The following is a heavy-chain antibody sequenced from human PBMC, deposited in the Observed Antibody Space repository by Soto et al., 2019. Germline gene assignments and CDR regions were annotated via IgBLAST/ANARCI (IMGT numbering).Heavy chain of an antibody. Sequence: SETLSLTCAVYGGSFNVYYWTWMRQPPGKGLEWIGEINRSGSTNYNPSLKSRVTISIDTSKIQFSLTLSSVTAADTAIYYCARGPSVGAFFDLWGQGRQVTVS. V-gene: IGHV4-34*01. CDR3: ARGPSVGAFFDL. CDR1: GGSFNVYY. CDR2: INRSGST. D-gene: IGHD1-26*01. J-gene: IGHJ4*02.